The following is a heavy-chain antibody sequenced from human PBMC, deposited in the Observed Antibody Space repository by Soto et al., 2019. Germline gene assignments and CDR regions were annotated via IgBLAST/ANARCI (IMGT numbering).Heavy chain of an antibody. CDR2: TYYRSKWYN. CDR1: GDSVSTNSAT. Sequence: SQALSLTCAISGDSVSTNSATWDWLKQSPSRGLEWLGRTYYRSKWYNDYAVSVKGRITINPDTSNNQFSLQLNSVTPEDTAFYYCATSYGSGYRALAYWGQGTLVTVSS. D-gene: IGHD3-10*01. J-gene: IGHJ4*02. V-gene: IGHV6-1*01. CDR3: ATSYGSGYRALAY.